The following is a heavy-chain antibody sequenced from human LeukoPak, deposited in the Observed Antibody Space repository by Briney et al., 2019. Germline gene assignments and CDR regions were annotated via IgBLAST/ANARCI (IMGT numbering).Heavy chain of an antibody. V-gene: IGHV3-66*02. D-gene: IGHD1-26*01. CDR3: ARDVWGATNY. J-gene: IGHJ4*02. Sequence: GGSLRLSCAASGFTVSSNYMSWVRQAPGKGLEWVSVIYSGGSTYYADSVKGRFTISRDNPKNTLYLQMNSLRAEDTAVYYCARDVWGATNYWGQGTLVTVSS. CDR1: GFTVSSNY. CDR2: IYSGGST.